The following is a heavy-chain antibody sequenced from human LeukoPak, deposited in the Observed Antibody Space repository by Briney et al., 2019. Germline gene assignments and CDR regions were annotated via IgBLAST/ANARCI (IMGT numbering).Heavy chain of an antibody. J-gene: IGHJ6*02. CDR2: IYYSGST. V-gene: IGHV4-31*03. Sequence: SQTLSLTCTVSGGSISSGGYYWSSLRQHPGKGLEWIGYIYYSGSTYYNPSLKSRVTMSVDTSKNQFSLKLTSVTAADTAVYYCARETIAVARVGPDVWGQGTTVTVSS. D-gene: IGHD6-19*01. CDR3: ARETIAVARVGPDV. CDR1: GGSISSGGYY.